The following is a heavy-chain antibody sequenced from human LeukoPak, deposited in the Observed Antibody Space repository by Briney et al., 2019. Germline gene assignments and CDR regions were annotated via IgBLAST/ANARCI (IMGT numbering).Heavy chain of an antibody. CDR1: GYRFTNYW. Sequence: GESLKISCKGSGYRFTNYWIGWVRQMPGKGVEWMGIIYPGDSDTRYSPSFQGQVTISADKSISTAYLQWSSLKASDTAMYYCARKAYDGFWSGSDDAFDIWGQGTMVTVSS. CDR3: ARKAYDGFWSGSDDAFDI. CDR2: IYPGDSDT. V-gene: IGHV5-51*01. D-gene: IGHD3-3*01. J-gene: IGHJ3*02.